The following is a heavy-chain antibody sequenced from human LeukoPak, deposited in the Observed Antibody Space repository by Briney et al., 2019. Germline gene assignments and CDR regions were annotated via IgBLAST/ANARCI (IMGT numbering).Heavy chain of an antibody. CDR2: IYSGGST. D-gene: IGHD1-26*01. Sequence: GGSLRLSCAASGFTVSLNYMNWVRQAPGKGLEWVSHIYSGGSTYYTDSVKGRFTISRDNSKNTLYLQMTSLRAEDTAVYYCAKRDGGSLANYYYYMDVWGKGTTVTVSS. J-gene: IGHJ6*03. CDR3: AKRDGGSLANYYYYMDV. V-gene: IGHV3-66*02. CDR1: GFTVSLNY.